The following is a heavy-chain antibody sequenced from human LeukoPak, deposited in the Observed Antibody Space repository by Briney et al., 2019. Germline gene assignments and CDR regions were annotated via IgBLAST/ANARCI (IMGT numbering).Heavy chain of an antibody. CDR1: GGPFNGYY. CDR3: ARGRRNYCSSTSCYVLLFDY. D-gene: IGHD2-2*01. J-gene: IGHJ4*02. Sequence: SETLSLTCAVYGGPFNGYYWSWIRQPPGKGLEWIGEINHSGSTNYNPSLKSRVTISVDTSKNQFSLKLSSVTAADTAVYYCARGRRNYCSSTSCYVLLFDYWGQGTLVTVSS. V-gene: IGHV4-34*01. CDR2: INHSGST.